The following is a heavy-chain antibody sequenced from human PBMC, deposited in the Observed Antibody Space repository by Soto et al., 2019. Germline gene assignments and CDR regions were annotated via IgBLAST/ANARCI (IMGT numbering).Heavy chain of an antibody. V-gene: IGHV1-69*13. CDR3: ASARQNVLRYFDWLLSADH. CDR2: IIPIFGTA. J-gene: IGHJ4*02. CDR1: GGTFSIYA. D-gene: IGHD3-9*01. Sequence: SVKVSCKASGGTFSIYAISCVLQSPLQWLEWMGGIIPIFGTANYAQKFQGRVTVTADESTSTAYMELSSLRSEDTAVYYCASARQNVLRYFDWLLSADHWGQGALVTVSS.